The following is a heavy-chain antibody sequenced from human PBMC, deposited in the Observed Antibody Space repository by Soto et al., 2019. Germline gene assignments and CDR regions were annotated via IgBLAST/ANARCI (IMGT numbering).Heavy chain of an antibody. CDR1: GFTVSSNY. Sequence: GGSLRLSCAASGFTVSSNYMSWVRQAPGKGLEWVSVIYSGGSTYYADSVKGRFTISRDNSKSTLYLQMNSLRAEDTAVYYCAREVEVGDLGFYYYYGMDVWGQGTTVTVSS. D-gene: IGHD4-17*01. CDR3: AREVEVGDLGFYYYYGMDV. CDR2: IYSGGST. V-gene: IGHV3-53*01. J-gene: IGHJ6*02.